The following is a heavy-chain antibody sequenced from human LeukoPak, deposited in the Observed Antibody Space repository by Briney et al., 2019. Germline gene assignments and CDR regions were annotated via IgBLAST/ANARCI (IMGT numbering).Heavy chain of an antibody. V-gene: IGHV3-23*01. CDR3: AKDHLYSSGYSYYFDY. D-gene: IGHD3-22*01. Sequence: PGGSLRLSCEASGFIFSSYAMNWVRQAPGKGLEWVSGISGSGGSTYYADSVKGRFTISRDNSKNTLYLQMNSLRAEDTAVYYCAKDHLYSSGYSYYFDYWGQGTLVTVSS. CDR1: GFIFSSYA. J-gene: IGHJ4*02. CDR2: ISGSGGST.